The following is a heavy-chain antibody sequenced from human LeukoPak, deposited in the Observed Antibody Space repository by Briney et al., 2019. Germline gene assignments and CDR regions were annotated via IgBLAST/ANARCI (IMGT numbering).Heavy chain of an antibody. V-gene: IGHV1-46*04. D-gene: IGHD2-2*02. Sequence: ASVKVSCKASGYTFTSYYMHWVRQPPGQGLEWMGVINPSGGSTNYAQMMQGIVTMTRDTSTSTVYMKLSSLRSEDTAAYSCARYIVVVPAAIGGWFDPWGQGTLVTVSS. CDR2: INPSGGST. J-gene: IGHJ5*02. CDR3: ARYIVVVPAAIGGWFDP. CDR1: GYTFTSYY.